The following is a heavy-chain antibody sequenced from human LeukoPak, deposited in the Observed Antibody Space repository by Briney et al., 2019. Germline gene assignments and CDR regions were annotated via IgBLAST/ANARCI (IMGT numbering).Heavy chain of an antibody. CDR1: GFTFSNAW. D-gene: IGHD6-13*01. V-gene: IGHV3-15*01. J-gene: IGHJ4*02. CDR2: IKSKTDGGTT. Sequence: GGSLRLSCAASGFTFSNAWMSWVRQAPGKGLEWVGRIKSKTDGGTTDYAAPVKGRFTISRDDSKNTLYLQMNSLKTEDTAVYYCTTAAAGGGDYFDYWGQGTLVTVSS. CDR3: TTAAAGGGDYFDY.